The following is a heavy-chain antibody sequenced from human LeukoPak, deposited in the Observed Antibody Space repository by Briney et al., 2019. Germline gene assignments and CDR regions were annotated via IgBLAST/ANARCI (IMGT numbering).Heavy chain of an antibody. D-gene: IGHD5-18*01. J-gene: IGHJ4*02. Sequence: QTGGSLRLSCAASGFTFSSYWMHWVRQAPGKGLVWVSRIKSDGSSTSYADSVKGRFTISRDSAKNTLYLQMNSLRAEDTAVYYCASGPPPGYSYVYWGQGTLVTVSS. CDR1: GFTFSSYW. CDR3: ASGPPPGYSYVY. CDR2: IKSDGSST. V-gene: IGHV3-74*01.